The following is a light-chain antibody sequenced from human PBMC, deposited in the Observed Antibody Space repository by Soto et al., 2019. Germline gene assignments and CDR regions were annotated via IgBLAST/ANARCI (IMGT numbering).Light chain of an antibody. CDR3: QQYDDLPLT. Sequence: DIQMTQSPSSLSASVGDRVTITCQASQDISKYLNWYQQRPGKAPRLMIYDASNLEAGVPSRFSGSGSGTDFTFTISSLQPEDIATYYCQQYDDLPLTFGGGTKVEI. CDR2: DAS. V-gene: IGKV1-33*01. CDR1: QDISKY. J-gene: IGKJ4*01.